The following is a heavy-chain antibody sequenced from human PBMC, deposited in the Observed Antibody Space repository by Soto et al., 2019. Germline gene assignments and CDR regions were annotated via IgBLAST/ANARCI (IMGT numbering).Heavy chain of an antibody. Sequence: GGSLRLSCAASGFTFSSYAMSWVRQAPGKGLEWVSAISGSGGSTYYADSVKGRFTISRDNSKNTLYLQMNSLRAEDTAVYYCAKAMRDVVVPAASFDYWGQGTLVTVSS. CDR2: ISGSGGST. CDR1: GFTFSSYA. J-gene: IGHJ4*02. D-gene: IGHD2-2*01. V-gene: IGHV3-23*01. CDR3: AKAMRDVVVPAASFDY.